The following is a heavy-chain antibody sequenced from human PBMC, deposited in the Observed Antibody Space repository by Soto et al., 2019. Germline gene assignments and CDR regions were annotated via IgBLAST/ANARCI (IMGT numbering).Heavy chain of an antibody. J-gene: IGHJ4*02. D-gene: IGHD1-1*01. V-gene: IGHV4-31*11. CDR3: ASLGRDSYNRPY. CDR2: IYYSGTT. Sequence: SETLSLTCAVSGDSISSDKWWTWIRQHPVKGLEWIGHIYYSGTTYYNPSLKSRISISMDKSKNQFSLWLSSVTAADTAVYYCASLGRDSYNRPYWGLGTLVTVSS. CDR1: GDSISSDKW.